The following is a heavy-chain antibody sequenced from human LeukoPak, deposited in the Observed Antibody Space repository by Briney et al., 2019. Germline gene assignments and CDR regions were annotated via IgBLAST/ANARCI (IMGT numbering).Heavy chain of an antibody. J-gene: IGHJ6*03. D-gene: IGHD6-6*01. V-gene: IGHV4-4*07. CDR3: AREIEARNYYYMDV. CDR2: IYTSGST. CDR1: GGSISSYY. Sequence: PSETLSLTCTVSGGSISSYYWSWIRQPAGKGLEWIGRIYTSGSTNYNPSLKSRVTISVDTSKNQFSLKLSSVTAADTAVYYCAREIEARNYYYMDVWGKGTAVTVSS.